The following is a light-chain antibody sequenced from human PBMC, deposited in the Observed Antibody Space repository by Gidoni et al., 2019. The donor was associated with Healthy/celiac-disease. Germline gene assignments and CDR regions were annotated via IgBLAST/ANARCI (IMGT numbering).Light chain of an antibody. J-gene: IGLJ2*01. CDR2: EVR. Sequence: SALTQHAPVSGSPGQSITISCTGTSRDVGGYSYVSWYQQHPGKAPILMIYEVRTRPSGLSNRFSGSNSGNTASPTISVLPAEDEAYYYCSSYTSSSTRVFGGGTKLTVL. CDR1: SRDVGGYSY. CDR3: SSYTSSSTRV. V-gene: IGLV2-14*01.